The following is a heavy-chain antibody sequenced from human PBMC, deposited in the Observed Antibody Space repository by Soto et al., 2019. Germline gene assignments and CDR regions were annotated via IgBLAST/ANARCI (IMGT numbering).Heavy chain of an antibody. CDR2: IKFDGSFT. CDR1: GFTFSDYW. Sequence: EVQLVESGGGLVQPGGSLRLSCVASGFTFSDYWMHWVRQAPGKGLVWVSRIKFDGSFTSHADSVKGRFTISRDNARNTVHLQLDSLRAEDTGVYYCATGLRNYYGVDIWGQGTTVTVSS. V-gene: IGHV3-74*01. CDR3: ATGLRNYYGVDI. J-gene: IGHJ6*02. D-gene: IGHD4-17*01.